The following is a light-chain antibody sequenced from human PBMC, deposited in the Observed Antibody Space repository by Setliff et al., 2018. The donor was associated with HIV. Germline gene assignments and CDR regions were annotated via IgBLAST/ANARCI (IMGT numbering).Light chain of an antibody. CDR2: EVS. CDR1: SSDVGGYNY. Sequence: SVLTQPASVSGSPGQSITISCTGTSSDVGGYNYVSWYQQHPGKAPKLMIYEVSNRPSGVSNRFSGSKSAYTASLTISGLQAEDEADYYCSSYAITNTLPFGSGTKGTVL. CDR3: SSYAITNTLP. J-gene: IGLJ1*01. V-gene: IGLV2-14*01.